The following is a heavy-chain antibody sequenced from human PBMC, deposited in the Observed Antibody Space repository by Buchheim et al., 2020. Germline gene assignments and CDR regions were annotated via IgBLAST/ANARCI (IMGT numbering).Heavy chain of an antibody. CDR3: ARLRDESCSYLDY. CDR2: IYYSGST. Sequence: QVQLQESGPGLVKPSETLSLTCTVSGGSISSYYWSWIRQPPGKGLEWIGCIYYSGSTNCNPSLKSRVTLSVDTSKNQFSLKLSSVTAADTAVYYCARLRDESCSYLDYWGQGTL. CDR1: GGSISSYY. D-gene: IGHD5-24*01. J-gene: IGHJ4*02. V-gene: IGHV4-59*01.